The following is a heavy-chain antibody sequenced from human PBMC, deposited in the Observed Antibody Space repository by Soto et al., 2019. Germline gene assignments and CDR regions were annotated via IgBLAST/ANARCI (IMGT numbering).Heavy chain of an antibody. CDR2: ISSSSSTI. CDR1: GFTFSSYS. D-gene: IGHD3-22*01. CDR3: ARVKSRHLSGYYPPYYYGMDV. J-gene: IGHJ6*02. Sequence: GGSLRLSCAASGFTFSSYSMNWVRQAPGKGLEWVSYISSSSSTIYYADSVKGRFTISRDNAKNPLYLQMNSLRDEDTAVYYCARVKSRHLSGYYPPYYYGMDVWGQGTTVTVSS. V-gene: IGHV3-48*02.